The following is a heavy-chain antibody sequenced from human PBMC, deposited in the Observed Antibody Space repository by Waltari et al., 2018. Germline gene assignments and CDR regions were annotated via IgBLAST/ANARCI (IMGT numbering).Heavy chain of an antibody. J-gene: IGHJ4*02. D-gene: IGHD3-3*01. Sequence: EVQLVESGGGLVQPGGSLRLSCAASGFTFSSYAMSWVRQAPGKGLEWVSAISGSGGSTYYADSVKGRFTISRDNSKNTLYLQMNSLRAEDTAVYYCAKGGRFTIFGVVIHPPFDYWGQGTLVTVSS. CDR1: GFTFSSYA. V-gene: IGHV3-23*04. CDR2: ISGSGGST. CDR3: AKGGRFTIFGVVIHPPFDY.